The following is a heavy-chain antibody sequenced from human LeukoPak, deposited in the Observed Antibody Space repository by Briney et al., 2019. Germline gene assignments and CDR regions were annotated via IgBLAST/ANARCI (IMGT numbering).Heavy chain of an antibody. D-gene: IGHD2-2*02. CDR2: IYYSGST. J-gene: IGHJ6*03. CDR1: GGSISSSSYY. Sequence: SETLSLTCTVSGGSISSSSYYWGWIRQPPGKGLEWIGSIYYSGSTYYNPSLKSRVTISVDTSKNQFSLKLSSVTAADTAVYYCASGVVVPAAIANYYYMDVWGKGTTVTVSS. V-gene: IGHV4-39*07. CDR3: ASGVVVPAAIANYYYMDV.